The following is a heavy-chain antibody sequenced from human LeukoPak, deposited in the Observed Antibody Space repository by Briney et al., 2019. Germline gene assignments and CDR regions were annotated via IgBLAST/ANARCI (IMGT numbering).Heavy chain of an antibody. J-gene: IGHJ4*02. CDR2: ISYDGSNK. V-gene: IGHV3-30*19. CDR1: GFSLSTYG. CDR3: ARESALTGYCFDY. Sequence: GRSLRLSCAASGFSLSTYGMNWVRQAPGKGLEWVAVISYDGSNKYYADSVKGRFTISRDNSKNTLYLQMNSLRAEDTAVYYCARESALTGYCFDYWGQGTLVTVSS. D-gene: IGHD3-9*01.